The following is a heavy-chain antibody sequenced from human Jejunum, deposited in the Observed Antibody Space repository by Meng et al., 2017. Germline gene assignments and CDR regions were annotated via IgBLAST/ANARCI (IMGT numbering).Heavy chain of an antibody. CDR3: ARAFRERHFDS. J-gene: IGHJ4*02. D-gene: IGHD6-25*01. CDR1: CVTPTALLY. V-gene: IGHV4-4*02. Sequence: QRSDSGLLTPSGSLALTIMFSCVTPTALLYWTWCRQDAEKGLEWIREVWHRGATSYNPPVSSRITISIDTSNNHFSLEVAFLTAADTAVYYCARAFRERHFDSWGQGTLVTVSS. CDR2: VWHRGAT.